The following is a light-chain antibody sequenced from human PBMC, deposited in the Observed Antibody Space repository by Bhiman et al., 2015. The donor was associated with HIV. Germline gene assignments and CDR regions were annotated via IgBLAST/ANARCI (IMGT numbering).Light chain of an antibody. J-gene: IGLJ2*01. CDR3: QAWDSGSRV. CDR2: QDN. V-gene: IGLV3-21*01. Sequence: SYVLTQAPSVSVAPGKTARIACGGSDIGTKNVQWFQQKPGQAPVVVIYQDNRRPSGIPERFSGSSSGNTATLTISGSQAMDEADYYCQAWDSGSRVFGGGTKLTVL. CDR1: DIGTKN.